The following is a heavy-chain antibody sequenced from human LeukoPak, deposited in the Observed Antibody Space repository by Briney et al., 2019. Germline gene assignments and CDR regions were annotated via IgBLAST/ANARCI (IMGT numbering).Heavy chain of an antibody. CDR1: GYTFTSYY. CDR3: AIRAYSSNWYIELDY. V-gene: IGHV1-46*01. Sequence: ASVKVSCKASGYTFTSYYMHWVRQAPGQGLECMGVITPSGGSATSAQKFQGRVTMTRDTSTSTVYMELSSLRSEDTAVYYCAIRAYSSNWYIELDYWGQGALVTVSS. J-gene: IGHJ4*02. CDR2: ITPSGGSA. D-gene: IGHD6-13*01.